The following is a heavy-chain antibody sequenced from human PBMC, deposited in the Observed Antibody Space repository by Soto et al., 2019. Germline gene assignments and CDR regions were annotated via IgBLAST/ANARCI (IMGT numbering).Heavy chain of an antibody. D-gene: IGHD3-10*01. Sequence: SETLSLTCTVSGGSFSSSSYYWGWIRLPHGKGLEWIGSIYYGGSTYYNPSLKSRVTISVDTSKNQFSLKLISVTAADTAVYYCARHWITMVRGVCHFDYWGQGTLVTVSS. J-gene: IGHJ4*02. V-gene: IGHV4-39*01. CDR2: IYYGGST. CDR1: GGSFSSSSYY. CDR3: ARHWITMVRGVCHFDY.